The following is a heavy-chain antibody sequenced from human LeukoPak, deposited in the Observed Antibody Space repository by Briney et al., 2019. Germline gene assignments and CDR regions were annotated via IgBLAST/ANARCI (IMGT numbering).Heavy chain of an antibody. CDR2: INHSGNT. J-gene: IGHJ4*02. CDR3: ARVTGYMIEDYFDY. V-gene: IGHV4-34*01. CDR1: GGPFSGYY. D-gene: IGHD3-9*01. Sequence: SETLSLTCAVYGGPFSGYYWSWIRQPPGKGLEWIGEINHSGNTNSNPSLKSRVTISVDTSKSQFSLKLNSVTAADTAVYYCARVTGYMIEDYFDYWGQGTLVTVSS.